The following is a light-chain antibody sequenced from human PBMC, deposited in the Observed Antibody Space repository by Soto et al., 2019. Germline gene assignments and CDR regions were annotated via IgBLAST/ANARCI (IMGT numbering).Light chain of an antibody. CDR1: HSIGSY. Sequence: IHMTHAPSSLSASLGDIVTITCRASHSIGSYLNWYQQKPGKAPNLLIYAATGLQSGVPSRFSGSGSGTDFTLTISSLQPEDFAPYFCQQTYNTPLPFGQGTRLEIK. J-gene: IGKJ5*01. CDR2: AAT. V-gene: IGKV1-39*01. CDR3: QQTYNTPLP.